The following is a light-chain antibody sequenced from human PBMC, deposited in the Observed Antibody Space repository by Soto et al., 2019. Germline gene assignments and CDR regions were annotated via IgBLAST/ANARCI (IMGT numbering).Light chain of an antibody. V-gene: IGKV3-11*01. Sequence: EIVLTQSPATLSLSPGERATLSCRASQGVSSYLAWYQQKPGQAPRLLIYDASNRATGIPARFSGSGSGTDFTLTISSLEPEDFAVYYCQQRSNWITFGQGTRLAIK. CDR1: QGVSSY. J-gene: IGKJ5*01. CDR3: QQRSNWIT. CDR2: DAS.